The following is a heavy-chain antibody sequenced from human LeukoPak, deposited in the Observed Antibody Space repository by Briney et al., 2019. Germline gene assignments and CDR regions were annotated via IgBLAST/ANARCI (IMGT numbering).Heavy chain of an antibody. Sequence: SETLSLTCTVSGYSISSGYYWGWIRQPPGKGLEWIGSIYHSGRTFYNPSLKSRVTISVDTSKNQFSLKLSSVTAADTAVYYCASSRFFGVARRYYFDYWGQGTLVTVSS. CDR2: IYHSGRT. D-gene: IGHD3-3*01. V-gene: IGHV4-38-2*02. CDR3: ASSRFFGVARRYYFDY. CDR1: GYSISSGYY. J-gene: IGHJ4*02.